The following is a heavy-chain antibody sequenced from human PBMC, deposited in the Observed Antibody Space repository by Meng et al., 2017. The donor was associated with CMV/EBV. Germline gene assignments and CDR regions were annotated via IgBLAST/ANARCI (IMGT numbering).Heavy chain of an antibody. V-gene: IGHV3-21*01. Sequence: GGSLRLSCAASGFTFSSYSMNWVRQAPGKGLEWVSSISSSSSYIYYADSVKGRFTISRDNAKNSLYLQMNSLRAEDTAVYYCARDLVEYQLLYGVRDYYYGMDVWGQGTTVTVSS. CDR1: GFTFSSYS. CDR3: ARDLVEYQLLYGVRDYYYGMDV. J-gene: IGHJ6*02. D-gene: IGHD2-2*02. CDR2: ISSSSSYI.